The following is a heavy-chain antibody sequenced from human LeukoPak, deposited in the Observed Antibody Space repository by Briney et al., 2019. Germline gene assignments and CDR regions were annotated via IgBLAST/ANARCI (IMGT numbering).Heavy chain of an antibody. V-gene: IGHV4-34*01. CDR3: ARGRRSYFDY. CDR2: INHSGST. Sequence: WETLSLTCAVYGGSFSGYYWSWIRQPPGKGLEWIGEINHSGSTNYNPSLKSRVTISVDTSKNQFSLKLSSVTAADTAVYYCARGRRSYFDYWGQGTLVTVSS. CDR1: GGSFSGYY. J-gene: IGHJ4*02.